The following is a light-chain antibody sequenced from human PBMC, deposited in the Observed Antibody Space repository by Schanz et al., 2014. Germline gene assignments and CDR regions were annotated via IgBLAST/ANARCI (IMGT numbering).Light chain of an antibody. CDR3: SSYTTRKTRIL. J-gene: IGLJ2*01. V-gene: IGLV2-14*02. CDR2: EDS. CDR1: TSDVGSYNL. Sequence: QSALTQPASVSGSPGQSIALSCTGTTSDVGSYNLVSWYQHYPGKAPKLIIYEDSKRPSGVSNRFSGSKSGNTASLTISGLRAEDEADYYCSSYTTRKTRILFGGGTKLTVL.